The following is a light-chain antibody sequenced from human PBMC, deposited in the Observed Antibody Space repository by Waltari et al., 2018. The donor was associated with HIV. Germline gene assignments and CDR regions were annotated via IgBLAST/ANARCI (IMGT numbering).Light chain of an antibody. V-gene: IGLV7-46*01. J-gene: IGLJ2*01. Sequence: QAVVTQEPTLTVSPGGTVTLTCGSSPGAVTSGHYPDWFQQKPGQAPRTLISATSNKHSWTPARFSGSLLGGKAALTLSGAQPEDEAEYYCLLSYGGVGEVFGGGTKLTVL. CDR2: ATS. CDR1: PGAVTSGHY. CDR3: LLSYGGVGEV.